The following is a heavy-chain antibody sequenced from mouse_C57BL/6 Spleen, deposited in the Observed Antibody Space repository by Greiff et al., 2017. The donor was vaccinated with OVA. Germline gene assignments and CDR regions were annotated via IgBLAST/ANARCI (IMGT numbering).Heavy chain of an antibody. J-gene: IGHJ4*01. V-gene: IGHV1-69*01. CDR1: GYTFTSYW. Sequence: QVQLQQPGAELVMPGASVKLSCKASGYTFTSYWMHWVKQRPGQGLEWIGEIDPSDSYTNYTQKFKGKSTLTVNKSSSTAYIQRSSLTSEDSAVYYCARTDPSMDYWGQGTSVTVSS. CDR3: ARTDPSMDY. CDR2: IDPSDSYT.